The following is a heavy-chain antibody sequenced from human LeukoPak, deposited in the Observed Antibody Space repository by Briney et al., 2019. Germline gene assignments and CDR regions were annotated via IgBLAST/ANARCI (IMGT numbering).Heavy chain of an antibody. J-gene: IGHJ6*03. CDR3: ATIINITMIDNYYMDV. CDR2: IYYSGST. D-gene: IGHD3-22*01. CDR1: GGPISSYY. Sequence: SETLSLTCTVSGGPISSYYWSWIRQPPGKGLEWIGYIYYSGSTTYNPSLKSRLTMSVDTSNNQFSLKLSSVTAADTAVYYCATIINITMIDNYYMDVWGRGTTVTVSS. V-gene: IGHV4-59*01.